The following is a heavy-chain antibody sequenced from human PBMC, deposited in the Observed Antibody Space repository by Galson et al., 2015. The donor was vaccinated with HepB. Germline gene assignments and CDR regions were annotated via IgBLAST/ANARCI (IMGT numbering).Heavy chain of an antibody. J-gene: IGHJ4*02. CDR1: GFIFSGSA. D-gene: IGHD2-2*01. Sequence: SLRLSCAASGFIFSGSAIDWVRQASGKGPAWVGRIRSKANYYATLYVPSLKGRFTISRDDSKNMAYLHMRSLKTEDTAVYYCIRLGDLSGYSSRWGQGTLVTVSS. CDR3: IRLGDLSGYSSR. CDR2: IRSKANYYAT. V-gene: IGHV3-73*01.